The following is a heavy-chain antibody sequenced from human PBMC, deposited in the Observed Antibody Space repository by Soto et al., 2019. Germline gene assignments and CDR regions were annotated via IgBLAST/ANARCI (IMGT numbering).Heavy chain of an antibody. J-gene: IGHJ4*02. D-gene: IGHD2-15*01. Sequence: GGSLRLSCAASGFTFDDYAMHWVRQAPGKGLEWVSGISWNSGSIGYADSVEGRFTISRDNAKNSLYLQMNSLRAEDTALYYCAGVAANVYWGQGTLVTVSS. CDR3: AGVAANVY. CDR2: ISWNSGSI. CDR1: GFTFDDYA. V-gene: IGHV3-9*01.